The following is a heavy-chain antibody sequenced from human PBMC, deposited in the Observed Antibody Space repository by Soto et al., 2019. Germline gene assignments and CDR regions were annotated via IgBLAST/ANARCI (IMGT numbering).Heavy chain of an antibody. CDR3: ARAAAGGYSAYEVFAY. CDR1: GGSISSSNW. V-gene: IGHV4-4*02. J-gene: IGHJ4*02. Sequence: QVQLQESGPGLVKPSGTLSLTCAVSGGSISSSNWWSWVRQPPGKGLEWIGEIYHSGSTNYNPSLKIRVTISVDKSKNQFSLKLSSVTAADTAVYYCARAAAGGYSAYEVFAYWGQGTLVTVSS. CDR2: IYHSGST. D-gene: IGHD5-12*01.